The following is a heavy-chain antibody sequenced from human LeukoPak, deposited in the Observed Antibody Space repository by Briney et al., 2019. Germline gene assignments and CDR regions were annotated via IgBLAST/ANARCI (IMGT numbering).Heavy chain of an antibody. CDR3: ARDKSSSSVLVAFDI. J-gene: IGHJ3*02. CDR2: IKQDGTEK. Sequence: GESLRLACAASGFTFTTYWMSWVRQAPGKGLEWVANIKQDGTEKYYVDSVKGRFTISRDNAKNSLYLHMNSLRVEDTAVYYCARDKSSSSVLVAFDIWGQGTMVTVSS. D-gene: IGHD6-6*01. V-gene: IGHV3-7*01. CDR1: GFTFTTYW.